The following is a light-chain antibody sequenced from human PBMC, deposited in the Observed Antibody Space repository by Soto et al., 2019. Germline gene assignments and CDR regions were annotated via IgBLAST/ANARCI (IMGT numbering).Light chain of an antibody. CDR2: AAS. J-gene: IGKJ1*01. CDR3: QQLSGYPWT. CDR1: QGIDNY. V-gene: IGKV1-9*01. Sequence: IQLTQSPSSLSASVGDRVTITCRASQGIDNYLAWYQQKPGTAPKLLIYAASTLQSGVPSRFSGRGSGTDFTLNISSLQPEDFATYSCQQLSGYPWTFGQGTKVDIK.